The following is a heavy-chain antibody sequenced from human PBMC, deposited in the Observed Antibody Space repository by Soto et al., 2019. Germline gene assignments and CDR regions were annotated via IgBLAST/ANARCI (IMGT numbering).Heavy chain of an antibody. V-gene: IGHV2-5*02. CDR3: PHRAAAGTRYFHH. D-gene: IGHD6-13*01. Sequence: QITLKESGPTLVKPTQTLTLTCTFSGFSLSTTGMGVGWIRQPPGNALEWLALIYWDDDERYSPSLKSRLTITKDTSKNQMVLTITNMDPVDTATYYSPHRAAAGTRYFHHWGQGTQDTVYS. CDR1: GFSLSTTGMG. CDR2: IYWDDDE. J-gene: IGHJ1*01.